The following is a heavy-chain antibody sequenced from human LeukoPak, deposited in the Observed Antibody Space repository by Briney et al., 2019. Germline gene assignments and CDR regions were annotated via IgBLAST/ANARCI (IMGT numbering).Heavy chain of an antibody. D-gene: IGHD3-22*01. Sequence: SETLSLTCAVYGGSFSGDYWSWIRQPPGKGLEWIGEISHSGSTNHNPSLKSRVTISVDTSKNQFSLKLTSVTAADTAVYYCARGRGNYYDSRTGFDPWGQGTLVTVSS. CDR1: GGSFSGDY. CDR2: ISHSGST. J-gene: IGHJ5*02. V-gene: IGHV4-34*01. CDR3: ARGRGNYYDSRTGFDP.